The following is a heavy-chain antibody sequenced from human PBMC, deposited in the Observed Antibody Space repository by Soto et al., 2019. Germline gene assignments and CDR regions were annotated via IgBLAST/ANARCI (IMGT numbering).Heavy chain of an antibody. D-gene: IGHD1-7*01. CDR3: AKDPRGDNWNYNWFDP. Sequence: VQLLESGGGLVQPGGSLRLSCAASGFTFSSYAMSWVRQAPGKGLEWVAVISYDGSNKYYADSVKGRFTISRDNSKNTLYLQMNSLRAEDTAVYYCAKDPRGDNWNYNWFDPWGQGTLVTVSS. CDR2: ISYDGSNK. V-gene: IGHV3-30*18. J-gene: IGHJ5*02. CDR1: GFTFSSYA.